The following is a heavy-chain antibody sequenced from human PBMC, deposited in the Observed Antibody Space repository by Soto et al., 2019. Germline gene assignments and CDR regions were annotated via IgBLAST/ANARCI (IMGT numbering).Heavy chain of an antibody. V-gene: IGHV1-18*04. CDR2: ISSNNGKT. CDR3: TRDGGYSRGCDF. Sequence: QVNLVQSGAEVKKPGASVNVSCKASGYPFTSYGITWVRQAPGQGLEWMGWISSNNGKTDFAQKFQGRVTLTTDTSTNTASMELRGLRADDTAVYYCTRDGGYSRGCDFWGQGSLVTVSS. CDR1: GYPFTSYG. D-gene: IGHD5-18*01. J-gene: IGHJ4*02.